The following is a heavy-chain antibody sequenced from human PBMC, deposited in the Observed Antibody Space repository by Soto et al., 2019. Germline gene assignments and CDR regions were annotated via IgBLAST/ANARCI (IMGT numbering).Heavy chain of an antibody. J-gene: IGHJ4*02. D-gene: IGHD2-15*01. CDR3: ARGIYCSGGSCYPQFDY. V-gene: IGHV4-59*01. Sequence: SETLSLTCTVSGGSISGYYWSWIRQPLGKGLEWIGYIYYSGSTNYNPSLKSRVTISVDTAKNQFSLKLSSVTAADTAVYYCARGIYCSGGSCYPQFDYWGQGTLVTVSS. CDR2: IYYSGST. CDR1: GGSISGYY.